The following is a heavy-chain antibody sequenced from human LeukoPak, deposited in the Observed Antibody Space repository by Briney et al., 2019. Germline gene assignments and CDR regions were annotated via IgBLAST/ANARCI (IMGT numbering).Heavy chain of an antibody. CDR2: IYTSGST. J-gene: IGHJ6*03. Sequence: SETLSLTCTVSGGSISSGSYYWSWIRQPAGKGLEWIGRIYTSGSTNYNPSLKSRVTISVDTSRNQFSLKLSSVTAADTAVYYCASLREYSGYGYYYYYMDVWGKGTTVTISS. CDR1: GGSISSGSYY. D-gene: IGHD5-12*01. V-gene: IGHV4-61*02. CDR3: ASLREYSGYGYYYYYMDV.